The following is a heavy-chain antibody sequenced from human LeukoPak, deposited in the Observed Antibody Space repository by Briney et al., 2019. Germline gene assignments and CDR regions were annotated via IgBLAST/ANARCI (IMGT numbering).Heavy chain of an antibody. CDR2: INIDGSSG. D-gene: IGHD1-26*01. CDR3: TREVSGSLYFDY. CDR1: GFTFRSYW. V-gene: IGHV3-74*01. J-gene: IGHJ4*02. Sequence: GGSLRLSCAASGFTFRSYWMHGVRQAPGKGLVWVSRINIDGSSGSYADSVEGRFTISRDNAKNTLYLQVNSLRAEDTAVYYCTREVSGSLYFDYWGQGTLVTVSS.